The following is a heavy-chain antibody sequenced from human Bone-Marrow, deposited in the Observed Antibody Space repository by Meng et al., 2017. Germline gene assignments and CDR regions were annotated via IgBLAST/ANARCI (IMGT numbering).Heavy chain of an antibody. CDR1: GYTFTGYY. J-gene: IGHJ5*02. V-gene: IGHV1-2*02. CDR3: ARDPDIGTYGSGSYLGHNWFDP. Sequence: ASVKVSCKASGYTFTGYYTHWVRQAPGQGLEWMGWINPNSGGTNYAQKFQGRVTMTRDTSISTAYMELSRLRSDDTAVYYCARDPDIGTYGSGSYLGHNWFDPWGQGTLVTVSS. CDR2: INPNSGGT. D-gene: IGHD3-10*01.